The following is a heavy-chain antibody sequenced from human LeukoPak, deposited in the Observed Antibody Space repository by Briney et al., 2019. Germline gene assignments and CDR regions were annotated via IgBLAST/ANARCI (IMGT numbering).Heavy chain of an antibody. CDR1: GYTFTGYY. Sequence: GASVKVSCTASGYTFTGYYMHWVRQAPGQGLEWMGWINPNSGGTNYAQKFQGRVSMTRDTSISTAYMELSRLRSDDTAVYYCAREPHYGDDNDAFDIWGQGTMVTVSS. D-gene: IGHD4-17*01. J-gene: IGHJ3*02. CDR2: INPNSGGT. V-gene: IGHV1-2*02. CDR3: AREPHYGDDNDAFDI.